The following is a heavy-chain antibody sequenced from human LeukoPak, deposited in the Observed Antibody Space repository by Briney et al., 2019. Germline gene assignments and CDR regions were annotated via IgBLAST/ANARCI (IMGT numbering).Heavy chain of an antibody. Sequence: KISCKGSGYSFATYWIGWVRQMPGKGLEWMGIIYPGDSDTRYSPSFQGQVTISADKSISTAFLQWSSLKASDTAMYYCARRGYCGGDCYSDYWGQGTLVTVSS. D-gene: IGHD2-21*01. CDR3: ARRGYCGGDCYSDY. CDR1: GYSFATYW. J-gene: IGHJ4*02. V-gene: IGHV5-51*01. CDR2: IYPGDSDT.